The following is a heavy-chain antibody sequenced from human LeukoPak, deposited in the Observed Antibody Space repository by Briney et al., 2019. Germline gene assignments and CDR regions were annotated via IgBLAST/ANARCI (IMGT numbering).Heavy chain of an antibody. CDR2: INAGNGNT. CDR3: ARPNYGDYDPLDY. V-gene: IGHV1-3*01. Sequence: ASVTVSFKASGYTFTSYAMHWVRQAPGQRLEWMGWINAGNGNTKYSQKFQGRVTITRDTSASTAYMELSSLRSEDTAVYYCARPNYGDYDPLDYWGQGSLVTVSS. CDR1: GYTFTSYA. D-gene: IGHD4-17*01. J-gene: IGHJ4*02.